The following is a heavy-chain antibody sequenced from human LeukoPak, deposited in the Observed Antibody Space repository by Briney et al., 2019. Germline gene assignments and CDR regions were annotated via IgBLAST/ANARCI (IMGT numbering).Heavy chain of an antibody. CDR1: GGSISSYY. D-gene: IGHD4-11*01. J-gene: IGHJ6*03. V-gene: IGHV4-4*07. CDR2: IYTSGST. Sequence: WETLSLTCTVSGGSISSYYWSWIRQPAGKGLEWIGRIYTSGSTNYNTSLKSRVTMSVDTSKNQFSLKLSSVTAADTAVYYCARDPRATVTTSYYMDVWGKGTTVTVSS. CDR3: ARDPRATVTTSYYMDV.